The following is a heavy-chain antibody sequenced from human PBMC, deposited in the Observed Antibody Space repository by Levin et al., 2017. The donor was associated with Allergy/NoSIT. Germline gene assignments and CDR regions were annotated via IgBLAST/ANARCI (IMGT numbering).Heavy chain of an antibody. CDR1: GGTFSSYA. Sequence: KISCKASGGTFSSYAISWVRQAPGQGLEWMGRIIPILGIANYAQKFQGRVTITADKSTSTAYMELSSLRSEDTAVYYCASLGYCSSTSCLGGDIWGQGTMVTVSS. CDR2: IIPILGIA. D-gene: IGHD2-2*01. CDR3: ASLGYCSSTSCLGGDI. V-gene: IGHV1-69*04. J-gene: IGHJ3*02.